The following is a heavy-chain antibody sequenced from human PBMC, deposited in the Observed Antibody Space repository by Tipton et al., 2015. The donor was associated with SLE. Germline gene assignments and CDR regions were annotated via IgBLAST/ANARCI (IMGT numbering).Heavy chain of an antibody. V-gene: IGHV4-59*11. D-gene: IGHD2-15*01. CDR2: IFYGRDT. CDR1: GGSISSHY. J-gene: IGHJ4*02. Sequence: LRLSCTVSGGSISSHYWNWIRQTPGEGLEWIGYIFYGRDTNYNPSLKSRVTISIEASKNQLSLTLKYVTAADTAVYYCARGSVVADDYWGQGTLVTVSS. CDR3: ARGSVVADDY.